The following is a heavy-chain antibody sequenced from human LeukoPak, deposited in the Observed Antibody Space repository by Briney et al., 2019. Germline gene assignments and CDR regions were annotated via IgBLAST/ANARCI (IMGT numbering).Heavy chain of an antibody. V-gene: IGHV4-59*08. CDR3: AGRIAAFGTWLGDYFDY. CDR2: IYYSGST. Sequence: SETLSLTCTVSGGSISSYYWSWIRQPPGKGLEWIGYIYYSGSTNYNPSLKSRVTISVDTSKNQFSLKLSSVTAADTAVYYCAGRIAAFGTWLGDYFDYWGQGTLVTVSS. J-gene: IGHJ4*02. CDR1: GGSISSYY. D-gene: IGHD6-13*01.